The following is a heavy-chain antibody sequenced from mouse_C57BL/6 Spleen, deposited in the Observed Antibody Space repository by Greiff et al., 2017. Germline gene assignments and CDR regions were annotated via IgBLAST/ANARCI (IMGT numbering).Heavy chain of an antibody. V-gene: IGHV5-15*01. D-gene: IGHD2-3*01. Sequence: EVKLVESGGGLVQPGGSLKLSCAASGFTFSDYGMAWVRQAPRKGPEWVAFISNLAYSIYYADTVTGRFTISRENAKNTLYLEMSSLRSEDTAMXYCDRPLYDGYSFAYWGQGTLVTVSA. J-gene: IGHJ3*01. CDR2: ISNLAYSI. CDR3: DRPLYDGYSFAY. CDR1: GFTFSDYG.